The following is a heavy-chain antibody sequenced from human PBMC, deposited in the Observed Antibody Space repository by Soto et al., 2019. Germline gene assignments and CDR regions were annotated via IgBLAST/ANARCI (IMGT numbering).Heavy chain of an antibody. Sequence: QVQLVQSGAEVKKPGSSVKVSCKASGGTSNNYAISWVRQAPGQGLEWMGGIIPIIGTADYAHKFQGSLAISADESTGTTFMELSSLRSEDTALYYCARGGVDVVATSAFDYWGQGTLVTVSS. V-gene: IGHV1-69*01. J-gene: IGHJ4*02. D-gene: IGHD5-12*01. CDR1: GGTSNNYA. CDR3: ARGGVDVVATSAFDY. CDR2: IIPIIGTA.